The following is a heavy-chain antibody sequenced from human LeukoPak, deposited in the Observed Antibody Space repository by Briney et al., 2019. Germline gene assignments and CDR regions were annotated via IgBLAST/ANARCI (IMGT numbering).Heavy chain of an antibody. D-gene: IGHD2-2*01. CDR3: AGYCSSTSCYPLYYFDY. CDR2: IYYSGST. CDR1: GGSISSGDYY. Sequence: PSQTLSLTCTVSGGSISSGDYYWSWIRQPPGKGLEWIGYIYYSGSTYYNPSLKSRVTISVDTSKNQFSLKLSSVTAADPALYYCAGYCSSTSCYPLYYFDYWAREPWSPSPQ. J-gene: IGHJ4*02. V-gene: IGHV4-30-4*08.